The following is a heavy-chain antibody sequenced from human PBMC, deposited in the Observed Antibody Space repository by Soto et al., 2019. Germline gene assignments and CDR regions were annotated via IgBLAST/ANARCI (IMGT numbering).Heavy chain of an antibody. D-gene: IGHD4-17*01. Sequence: GESLKISCKGSGYSFTSYWIGWVRQMPGKGLEWMGIIYPGDSDTRYSPSFQGQVTISADKSISTAYLQWSSLKASDTAMYYCARFLFWEHGDYEHFDYWGQGTLVTVSS. CDR2: IYPGDSDT. J-gene: IGHJ4*02. CDR3: ARFLFWEHGDYEHFDY. V-gene: IGHV5-51*01. CDR1: GYSFTSYW.